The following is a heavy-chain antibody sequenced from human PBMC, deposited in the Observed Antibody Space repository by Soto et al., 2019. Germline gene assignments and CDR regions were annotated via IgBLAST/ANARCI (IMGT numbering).Heavy chain of an antibody. CDR3: AKHGSGPRRWFDP. CDR2: ISGSGGST. J-gene: IGHJ5*02. V-gene: IGHV3-23*01. CDR1: GFTFSSYA. Sequence: AGSLRLSCAASGFTFSSYAISWVLQAPGKGLEWVSAISGSGGSTYYADSVKGRFTISRDNSKNTLYPQMNSLRAEDTAVYYCAKHGSGPRRWFDPWGQGTLVTVSS. D-gene: IGHD3-10*01.